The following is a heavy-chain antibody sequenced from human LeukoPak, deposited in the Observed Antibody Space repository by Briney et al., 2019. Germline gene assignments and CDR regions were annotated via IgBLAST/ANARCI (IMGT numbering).Heavy chain of an antibody. CDR1: GFTFSSYG. CDR3: FTSSYDSSGYTIEFDY. V-gene: IGHV3-30*03. D-gene: IGHD3-22*01. Sequence: GRSLRLSCAASGFTFSSYGMHWVRQAPGKGLEWVAVISYDGSNKYYADSVKGRFTISRDNSKSTLYLQMNSLRAEDTAVYYCFTSSYDSSGYTIEFDYWGQGTLVTVSS. J-gene: IGHJ4*02. CDR2: ISYDGSNK.